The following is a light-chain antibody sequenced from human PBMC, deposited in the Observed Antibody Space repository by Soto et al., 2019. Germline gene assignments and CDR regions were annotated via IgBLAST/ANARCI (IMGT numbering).Light chain of an antibody. CDR1: QSIRRW. J-gene: IGKJ3*01. CDR3: QQYNSY. CDR2: DGS. V-gene: IGKV1-5*01. Sequence: DIQMTQSPSTLSASVGDRVTITFRASQSIRRWLSCYQQKSGKAPKFLIYDGSTLESGVSSRFSCSGSGTEFTLTISSLQFDDFATYYCQQYNSYFGPGTKVDIK.